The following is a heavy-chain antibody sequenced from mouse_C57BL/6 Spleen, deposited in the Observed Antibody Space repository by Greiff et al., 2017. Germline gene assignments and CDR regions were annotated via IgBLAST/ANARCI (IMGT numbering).Heavy chain of an antibody. J-gene: IGHJ3*01. CDR3: AWTVEGFAY. V-gene: IGHV1-82*01. CDR2: IYPGDGDT. CDR1: GYAFSSSW. Sequence: QVQLQQSGPELVKPGASVKISCKASGYAFSSSWMNWVKQRPGKGLEWIGRIYPGDGDTNYNGKFKGKATLTADKSSSTAYMQLSSLTSEDSAVYFCAWTVEGFAYWGQGTLVTVSA.